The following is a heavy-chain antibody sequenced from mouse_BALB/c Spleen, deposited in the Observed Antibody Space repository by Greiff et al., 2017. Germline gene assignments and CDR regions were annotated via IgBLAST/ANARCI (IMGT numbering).Heavy chain of an antibody. V-gene: IGHV5-12-2*01. CDR3: ARPFYYYGSSYVNWYFDV. Sequence: EVMLVESGGGLVQPGGSLKLSCAASGFTFSSYTMSWVRQTPEKRLEWVAYISNGGGSTYYPDTVKGRFTISRDNAKNTLYLQMSSLKSEDTAMYYCARPFYYYGSSYVNWYFDVWGAGTTVTVSS. CDR1: GFTFSSYT. D-gene: IGHD1-1*01. CDR2: ISNGGGST. J-gene: IGHJ1*01.